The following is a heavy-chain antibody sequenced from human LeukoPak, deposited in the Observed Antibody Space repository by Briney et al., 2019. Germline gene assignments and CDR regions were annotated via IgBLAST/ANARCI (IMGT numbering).Heavy chain of an antibody. J-gene: IGHJ4*02. Sequence: PSETLSLTCTVSGGSVSSGSYYWSWIRQPPGKGLEWIGYIYYSGSTNYNPSLKSRVTISVDTSKNQFSLKLSSVTAADTAVYYCARGRWPDYWGQGTLVTVSS. CDR1: GGSVSSGSYY. V-gene: IGHV4-61*01. D-gene: IGHD4-23*01. CDR3: ARGRWPDY. CDR2: IYYSGST.